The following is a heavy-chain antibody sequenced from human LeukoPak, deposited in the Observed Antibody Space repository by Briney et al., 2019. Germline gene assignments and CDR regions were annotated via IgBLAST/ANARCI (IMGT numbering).Heavy chain of an antibody. J-gene: IGHJ4*02. Sequence: ASVKVSCKASGYTFTSYGISWGRQAPGQGGEWMGWISAYNGNTNYAQKLQGRVTMTTDTSTSTAYMELRSLRSDDTAVYYCARDIPPGYCSGGSCYFDSWGQGTLVPVS. CDR3: ARDIPPGYCSGGSCYFDS. CDR2: ISAYNGNT. CDR1: GYTFTSYG. D-gene: IGHD2-15*01. V-gene: IGHV1-18*04.